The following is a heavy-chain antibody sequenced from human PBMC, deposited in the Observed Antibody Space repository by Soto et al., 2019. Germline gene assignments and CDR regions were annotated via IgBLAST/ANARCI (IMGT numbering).Heavy chain of an antibody. CDR3: ARGDREDIAVVVGVRPGEYGVDV. V-gene: IGHV3-30-3*01. D-gene: IGHD2-15*01. CDR1: GFTFRNYA. Sequence: QVQLVESGGGVVQPGRSLRLSCAASGFTFRNYAMHWVRQAPGKGLECVAVISYDGSNKFYGDYVKGRFTISRDNSKNKLYLQINSLRYEDTAVYYCARGDREDIAVVVGVRPGEYGVDVWGQGTTVTVSS. J-gene: IGHJ6*02. CDR2: ISYDGSNK.